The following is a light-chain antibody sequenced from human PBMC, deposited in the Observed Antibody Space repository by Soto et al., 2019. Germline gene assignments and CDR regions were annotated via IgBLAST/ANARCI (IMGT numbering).Light chain of an antibody. V-gene: IGLV2-14*01. CDR2: EVS. CDR1: SSDIGGYNY. J-gene: IGLJ1*01. Sequence: QSALTQPASVSGSPGQSITFSCTGTSSDIGGYNYVSWYQQHPGKAPKLMIYEVSNRPSGVSDRFSGSKSGNTASLTISGLQAEDEADYYCTSYTSSTTNYVFGTGPKVTVL. CDR3: TSYTSSTTNYV.